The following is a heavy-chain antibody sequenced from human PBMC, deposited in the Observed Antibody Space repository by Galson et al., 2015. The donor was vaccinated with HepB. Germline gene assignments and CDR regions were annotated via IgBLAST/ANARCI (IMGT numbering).Heavy chain of an antibody. J-gene: IGHJ4*02. CDR1: GFTFSSYA. Sequence: SLRLSCAASGFTFSSYAMSWVRQAPGKGLEWVSAISGSGGSTYYADSVKGRFTISRDNSKNTLYLQMNSLRAEDTAVYYCAKDLAAATGGGDYWGQGTLVTVSS. D-gene: IGHD3-16*01. CDR3: AKDLAAATGGGDY. CDR2: ISGSGGST. V-gene: IGHV3-23*01.